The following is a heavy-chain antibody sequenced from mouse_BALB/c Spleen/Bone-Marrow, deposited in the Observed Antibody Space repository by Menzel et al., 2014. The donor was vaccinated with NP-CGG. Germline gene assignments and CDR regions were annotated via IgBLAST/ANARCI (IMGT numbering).Heavy chain of an antibody. Sequence: VQLQQSGPELVKPGASVKISCKASGYSFTGYYMHWVKQSHVKSLEWIGRINPYNGATSYNLNFKDKASLTVDKSSSTAYMELHSLTSEDSAVYYCANYDGGFAYWGQGTLVTVSA. V-gene: IGHV1-31*01. CDR1: GYSFTGYY. J-gene: IGHJ3*01. D-gene: IGHD2-4*01. CDR3: ANYDGGFAY. CDR2: INPYNGAT.